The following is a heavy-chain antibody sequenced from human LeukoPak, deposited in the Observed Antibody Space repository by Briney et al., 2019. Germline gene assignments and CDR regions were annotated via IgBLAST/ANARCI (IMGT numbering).Heavy chain of an antibody. D-gene: IGHD2-15*01. CDR1: GGSICDYY. Sequence: SETLSLTCTVSGGSICDYYWSWIRQPPGKGLEWIGYLYYSGNTNYSPSLKRRVTISADTSNTQDYLKLRSVTAADTAVYYCVRDLWGAGGTQYWGQGILVTVSS. CDR3: VRDLWGAGGTQY. CDR2: LYYSGNT. J-gene: IGHJ4*02. V-gene: IGHV4-59*01.